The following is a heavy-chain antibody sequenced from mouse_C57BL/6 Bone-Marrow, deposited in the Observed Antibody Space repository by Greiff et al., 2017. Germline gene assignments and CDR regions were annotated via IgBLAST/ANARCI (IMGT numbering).Heavy chain of an antibody. V-gene: IGHV5-15*01. J-gene: IGHJ4*01. D-gene: IGHD1-1*01. CDR2: ISNLAYSI. Sequence: EVKLMESGGGLVQPGGSLKLSCAASGFPFSDYGMAWVRQAPRKGPEWVAFISNLAYSIYYADTVTGRFTISRENAKNTLYLEMSSLRSEDTAMYYCARQDNGSSYDYAMDYWGQGTSVTVSA. CDR3: ARQDNGSSYDYAMDY. CDR1: GFPFSDYG.